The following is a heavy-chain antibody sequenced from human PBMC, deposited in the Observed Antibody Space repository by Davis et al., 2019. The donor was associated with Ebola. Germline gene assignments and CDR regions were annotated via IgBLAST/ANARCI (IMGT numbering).Heavy chain of an antibody. CDR2: INHSGST. V-gene: IGHV4-34*01. J-gene: IGHJ5*02. CDR3: ARGLTRAGTRSSSWYSFWFDP. D-gene: IGHD6-13*01. CDR1: GGSFSGYY. Sequence: SQTLSLTSAVYGGSFSGYYWSWIRQPPGKGLEWIGEINHSGSTNYNPSLKSRVTISVDTSKNQFSLKLSSVTAADTAVYYCARGLTRAGTRSSSWYSFWFDPWGQGTLVTVSS.